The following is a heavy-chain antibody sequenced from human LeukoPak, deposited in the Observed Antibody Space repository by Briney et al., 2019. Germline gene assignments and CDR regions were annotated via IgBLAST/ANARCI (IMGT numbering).Heavy chain of an antibody. CDR3: ARQGYYYYYMDV. J-gene: IGHJ6*03. V-gene: IGHV4-39*01. Sequence: KPSETLSLTCTVSGGSISSSSYYWGWIRQPPGKGLEWIGSIYYSGSTYYNPSLKSRVTISVDTSKNQFSLELSSVTAADTAVYYCARQGYYYYYMDVWGKGTTVTVSS. CDR1: GGSISSSSYY. CDR2: IYYSGST.